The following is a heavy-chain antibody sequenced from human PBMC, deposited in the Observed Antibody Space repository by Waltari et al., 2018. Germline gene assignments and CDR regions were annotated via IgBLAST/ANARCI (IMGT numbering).Heavy chain of an antibody. CDR3: ARAQYYDSGSYIAY. D-gene: IGHD3-10*01. CDR2: IYYSGST. J-gene: IGHJ4*02. V-gene: IGHV4-30-4*01. Sequence: QVQLQESGPGLLMPSQTLSLTCTVSGGSISRGDYFWSSRRPPPGKGLEWIGYIYYSGSTYYNPSLRSRVTISVDTSKNQFSLKLSSVAAADTAVYYCARAQYYDSGSYIAYWGQGTLVAVSS. CDR1: GGSISRGDYF.